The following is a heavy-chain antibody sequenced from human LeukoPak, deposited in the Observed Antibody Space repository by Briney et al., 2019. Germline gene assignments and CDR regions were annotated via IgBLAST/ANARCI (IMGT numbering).Heavy chain of an antibody. Sequence: PGGSLRLSCAASGFTFSSYGMHWVRQAPGKGLEWVAVICYDGNNKYYADYEKGRFTISRDNSKNTLYLKMNSLRAEDTAVYYCARSTSSEYDIYHFDYWGQGTVVTVSS. V-gene: IGHV3-33*01. CDR2: ICYDGNNK. J-gene: IGHJ4*02. CDR3: ARSTSSEYDIYHFDY. D-gene: IGHD3-9*01. CDR1: GFTFSSYG.